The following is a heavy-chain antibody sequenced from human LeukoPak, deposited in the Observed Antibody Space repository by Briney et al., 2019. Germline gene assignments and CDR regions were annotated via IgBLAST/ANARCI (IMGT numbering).Heavy chain of an antibody. CDR3: ARDVSHYDRSGYSLDY. V-gene: IGHV4-39*02. J-gene: IGHJ4*02. CDR1: GASISGGTYY. CDR2: IYYTGST. D-gene: IGHD3-22*01. Sequence: SETLSLTCSVSGASISGGTYYWGWIRQPPGKGLEWIGSIYYTGSTYDNPSLKSRVTISVDTSKNQFSLKLSSVTAADTAVYYCARDVSHYDRSGYSLDYWGQGTLVTVSS.